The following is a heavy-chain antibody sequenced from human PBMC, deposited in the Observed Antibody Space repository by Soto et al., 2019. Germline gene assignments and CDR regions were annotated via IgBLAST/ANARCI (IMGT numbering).Heavy chain of an antibody. V-gene: IGHV3-9*01. CDR2: ITWSSATI. Sequence: EEQVVESGGGLVQPGGSLRLSCAASGFTFDDYGMHWVRQGPGKGLEWVSGITWSSATIGYAASVKGRFTISRDNAKNSLYLQMSSLTTEDTAVYYCAKDRWARDSIDVWGQGTTVTVSS. CDR1: GFTFDDYG. CDR3: AKDRWARDSIDV. J-gene: IGHJ6*02.